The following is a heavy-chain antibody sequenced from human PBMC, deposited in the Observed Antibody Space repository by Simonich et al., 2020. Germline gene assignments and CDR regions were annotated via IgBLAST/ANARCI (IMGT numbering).Heavy chain of an antibody. V-gene: IGHV4-59*08. CDR1: GGSISSYY. Sequence: QVQLQESGPGLVKPSETLSLTCTVSGGSISSYYWSWIRQPPGKGLEWIGYIYYSGSTNYNPSLKSRVTISVDTSKNQFSLKLSSVTAADTAVYYCARLPDYLGQGTLVTVSS. CDR2: IYYSGST. CDR3: ARLPDY. J-gene: IGHJ4*02.